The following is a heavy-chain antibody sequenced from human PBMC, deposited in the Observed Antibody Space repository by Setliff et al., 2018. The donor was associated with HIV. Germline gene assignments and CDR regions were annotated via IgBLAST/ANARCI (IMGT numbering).Heavy chain of an antibody. CDR2: INTHSGYT. Sequence: ASVKVSCKASGYTFNNYGISWVRQAPGQGLEWMGWINTHSGYTNYAQNVQGRVTVTMDTSTSTAYMELRSLKSEDTAVYYCARHSIDGWLQFYYFDYWGQGTLVTVSS. D-gene: IGHD5-12*01. CDR1: GYTFNNYG. CDR3: ARHSIDGWLQFYYFDY. J-gene: IGHJ4*02. V-gene: IGHV1-18*01.